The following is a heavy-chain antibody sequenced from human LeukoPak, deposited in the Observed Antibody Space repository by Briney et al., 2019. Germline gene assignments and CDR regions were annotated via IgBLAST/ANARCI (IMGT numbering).Heavy chain of an antibody. V-gene: IGHV4-30-2*01. D-gene: IGHD3-22*01. J-gene: IGHJ3*02. CDR1: GGSISSGGYS. CDR3: ARGVSDSSGYYYPDAFDI. Sequence: PSETLSLTCAVSGGSISSGGYSWSWIRQPPGKGLEWIGYIYHSGSTYYNPSLKSRVTISVDRSKNQFSLKLSSVTAADTAVYYCARGVSDSSGYYYPDAFDIWGQGTMVTVSS. CDR2: IYHSGST.